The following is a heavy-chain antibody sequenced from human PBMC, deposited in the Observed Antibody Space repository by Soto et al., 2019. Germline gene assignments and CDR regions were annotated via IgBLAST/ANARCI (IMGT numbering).Heavy chain of an antibody. J-gene: IGHJ6*02. Sequence: GESLKISCKGSGYSFTSYWIGWVRQMPGKGLEWMGIIYPGDSDTRYSPSFQGQVTISADKSISTAYLQWSSLKASDTAMYYRARRGGEDYYYYGMDVWGQGTTVTVSS. D-gene: IGHD2-21*01. CDR1: GYSFTSYW. CDR3: ARRGGEDYYYYGMDV. V-gene: IGHV5-51*01. CDR2: IYPGDSDT.